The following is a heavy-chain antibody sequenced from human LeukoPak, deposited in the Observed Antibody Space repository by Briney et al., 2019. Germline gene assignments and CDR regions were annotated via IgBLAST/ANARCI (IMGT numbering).Heavy chain of an antibody. CDR1: GYTFTSYY. Sequence: GASVKVSCKASGYTFTSYYMHWVRQAPGQGLEWMGIINPSGGSTSYAQKFQGRVTMIRDTSTSTVYMELSSLRSEDTAVYYCARDARIAARQDYWGQGTLVTVSS. D-gene: IGHD6-6*01. V-gene: IGHV1-46*03. CDR3: ARDARIAARQDY. CDR2: INPSGGST. J-gene: IGHJ4*02.